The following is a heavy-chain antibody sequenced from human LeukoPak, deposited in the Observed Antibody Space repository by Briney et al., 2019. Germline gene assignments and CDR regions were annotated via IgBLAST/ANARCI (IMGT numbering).Heavy chain of an antibody. V-gene: IGHV3-23*01. Sequence: GGSLRLSCAASGFTFSSYAMSWVRQAPGKGLEWVSAISGSGGSTHYADSVKGRFTISRDNSKNTLYLQMNSLRAEDTAVYYCATSSKLLWFGELLNPWSGIDYWGQGTLVTVSS. CDR2: ISGSGGST. D-gene: IGHD3-10*01. CDR1: GFTFSSYA. J-gene: IGHJ4*02. CDR3: ATSSKLLWFGELLNPWSGIDY.